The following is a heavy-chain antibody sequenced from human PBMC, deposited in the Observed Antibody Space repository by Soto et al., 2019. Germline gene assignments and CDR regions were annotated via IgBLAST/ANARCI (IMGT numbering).Heavy chain of an antibody. V-gene: IGHV3-20*04. J-gene: IGHJ4*02. D-gene: IGHD3-16*01. CDR2: INWNGGST. Sequence: LSLPCAASGFTFDDYGMSWVRQAPGKGLEWVSGINWNGGSTGYADSVKGRFTISRDNAKNSLYLQMNSLRAEDTALYYCASTDAMGYFDYWGQGTLVTVSS. CDR1: GFTFDDYG. CDR3: ASTDAMGYFDY.